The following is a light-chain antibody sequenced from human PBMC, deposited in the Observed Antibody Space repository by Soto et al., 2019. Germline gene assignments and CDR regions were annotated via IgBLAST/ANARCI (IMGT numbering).Light chain of an antibody. V-gene: IGKV3-15*01. CDR2: GAS. J-gene: IGKJ1*01. Sequence: EIVMTQSPATLSVSPGERATLSCRASQSVSSNLVWYQQKPGQAPRLLIYGASTRATGIPARFSGSGSGTEFTLTISSLQSXXXAVXXXQXXNNWQGTFGQGTKVEIK. CDR3: QXXNNWQGT. CDR1: QSVSSN.